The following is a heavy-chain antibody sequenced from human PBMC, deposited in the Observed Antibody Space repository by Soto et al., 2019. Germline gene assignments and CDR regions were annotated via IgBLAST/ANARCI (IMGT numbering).Heavy chain of an antibody. J-gene: IGHJ4*02. V-gene: IGHV1-18*04. CDR1: GYTFINHG. Sequence: QVQLVQSGGEVKKPGASVKVSCKASGYTFINHGISWVRQAPGQGLEWMGWISGHNGKTTYAQKFQGRVTMTTDTSTSTAFMELRSLRSDDTAVYYCARDSYPQAYFFDYWGQGTLVSVSS. CDR2: ISGHNGKT. CDR3: ARDSYPQAYFFDY.